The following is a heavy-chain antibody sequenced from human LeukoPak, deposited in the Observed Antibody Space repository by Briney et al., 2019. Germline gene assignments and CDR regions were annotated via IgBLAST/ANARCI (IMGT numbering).Heavy chain of an antibody. CDR1: GGSFSGYY. J-gene: IGHJ4*02. Sequence: SETLSLTCAVYGGSFSGYYWSWIRQPPGKGLEWVGYIYYSGSTNYNPSLKSRVTISVDTSKNQFSLKLSSVTAADTAVYYCARAPSRRGYFDYWGQGTLVTVSS. CDR3: ARAPSRRGYFDY. V-gene: IGHV4-59*01. CDR2: IYYSGST. D-gene: IGHD3-10*01.